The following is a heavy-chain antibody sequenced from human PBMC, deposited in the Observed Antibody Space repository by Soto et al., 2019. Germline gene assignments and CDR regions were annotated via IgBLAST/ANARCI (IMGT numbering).Heavy chain of an antibody. CDR1: GYTFTSYG. V-gene: IGHV1-18*01. J-gene: IGHJ4*01. Sequence: ASVKVSCKASGYTFTSYGISWVRQAPGQGLEWMGWISAYNGNTNYAQKKKGRVTMTTDTSTSTANMELRILRFDDTAVYYCARDFAPPLGYCSSTSCPNVDYWG. CDR3: ARDFAPPLGYCSSTSCPNVDY. D-gene: IGHD2-2*01. CDR2: ISAYNGNT.